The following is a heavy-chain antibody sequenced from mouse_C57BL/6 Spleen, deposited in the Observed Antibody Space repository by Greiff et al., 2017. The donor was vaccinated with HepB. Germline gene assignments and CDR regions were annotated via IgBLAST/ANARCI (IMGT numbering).Heavy chain of an antibody. D-gene: IGHD2-1*01. Sequence: EVQVVESGGGLVKPGGSLKLSCAASGFTFSSYTMSWVRQTPEKRLEWVATISGGGGNTYYPDSVKGRFTISRDNAKNTLYLQMSSLRSEDTALYYCARGDYGNYVHYAMDYWGQGTSVTVSS. V-gene: IGHV5-9*01. J-gene: IGHJ4*01. CDR2: ISGGGGNT. CDR3: ARGDYGNYVHYAMDY. CDR1: GFTFSSYT.